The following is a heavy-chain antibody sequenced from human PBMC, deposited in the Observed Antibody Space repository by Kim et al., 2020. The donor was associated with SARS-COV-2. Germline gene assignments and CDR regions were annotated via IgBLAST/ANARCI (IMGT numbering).Heavy chain of an antibody. V-gene: IGHV1-2*06. J-gene: IGHJ6*02. D-gene: IGHD4-17*01. Sequence: ASVKVSCKASGYIFTGYYMHWVRQAPGQGLEWMGRINPNSGGTNYAQKFQGRVTMTRDTSISTAYMELSRLRSDDTAVYYCARDLDEYGDYQLYYYGVDVWGQGTTVTVSS. CDR1: GYIFTGYY. CDR2: INPNSGGT. CDR3: ARDLDEYGDYQLYYYGVDV.